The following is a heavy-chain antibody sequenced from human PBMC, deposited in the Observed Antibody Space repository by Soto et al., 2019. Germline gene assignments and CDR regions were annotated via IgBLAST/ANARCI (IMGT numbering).Heavy chain of an antibody. CDR1: GFTFSSYA. CDR2: ISGSGGST. Sequence: EEQLLESGGGVVQPGGSLRLSCAASGFTFSSYAMSWVRQAPGKRLEWVSAISGSGGSTYYADSVKGRCTISRDNSNNTLYRQMNSLRAEDTAVYYCAKGYGDYVTNFQHLGQRPLVIVSS. J-gene: IGHJ1*01. CDR3: AKGYGDYVTNFQH. V-gene: IGHV3-23*01. D-gene: IGHD4-17*01.